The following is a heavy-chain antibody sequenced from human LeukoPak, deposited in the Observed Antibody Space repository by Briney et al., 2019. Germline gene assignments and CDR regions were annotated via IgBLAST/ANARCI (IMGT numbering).Heavy chain of an antibody. Sequence: GGSLRLSCAASGFTFSDYYMSWIRQAPGKGLEWVSYISSSGSTIYYADSVKGRFTISRDNAKNSLYLQMNSLRAEDTAVYYCARARAPDITMIVVVWGQGTLVTVSS. J-gene: IGHJ4*02. CDR3: ARARAPDITMIVVV. D-gene: IGHD3-22*01. V-gene: IGHV3-11*01. CDR1: GFTFSDYY. CDR2: ISSSGSTI.